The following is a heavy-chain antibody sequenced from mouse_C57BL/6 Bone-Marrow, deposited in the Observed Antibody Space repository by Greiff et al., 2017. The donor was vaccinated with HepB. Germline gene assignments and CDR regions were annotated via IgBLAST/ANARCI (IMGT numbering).Heavy chain of an antibody. CDR3: LNWDQGDY. J-gene: IGHJ2*01. D-gene: IGHD4-1*01. CDR2: IDPSDSYT. CDR1: GYTFTSYW. Sequence: QVQLQQPGAELVMPGASVKLSCKASGYTFTSYWMHWVKQRPGQGLEWIGEIDPSDSYTNYNQKFKGKSTLTVDKSSSTAYMQLSSLTSEDSAVYYCLNWDQGDYWGQGTTLTVSS. V-gene: IGHV1-69*01.